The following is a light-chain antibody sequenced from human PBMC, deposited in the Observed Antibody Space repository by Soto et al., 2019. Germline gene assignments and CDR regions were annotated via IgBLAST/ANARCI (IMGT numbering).Light chain of an antibody. Sequence: DIQMTQSPSSLSASVGDRVTITCRASQSIRSYLNWYQQKPGKAPKLLISASTLQSGVPSRFSGSGSGTDFTLTISSLQPEDFATYYCQQTSNTLPWAFGQGTKVEIK. CDR2: AS. CDR1: QSIRSY. V-gene: IGKV1-39*01. J-gene: IGKJ1*01. CDR3: QQTSNTLPWA.